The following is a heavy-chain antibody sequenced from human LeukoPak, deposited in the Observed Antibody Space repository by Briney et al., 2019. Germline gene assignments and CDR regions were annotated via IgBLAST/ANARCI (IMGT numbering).Heavy chain of an antibody. CDR2: IKPDGSEE. CDR3: SGDPGDY. V-gene: IGHV3-7*04. Sequence: PGGSLRLSCAASGFTFKSYWMSWVRKAPGKGLEWVANIKPDGSEEYYVDSVKDRFTISRDNAKNSLYLQMNSLRAEDTAVYYCSGDPGDYWGQGTLVTVSS. J-gene: IGHJ4*02. CDR1: GFTFKSYW. D-gene: IGHD7-27*01.